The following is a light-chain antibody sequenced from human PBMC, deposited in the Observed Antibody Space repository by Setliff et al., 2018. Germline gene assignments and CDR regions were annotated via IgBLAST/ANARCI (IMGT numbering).Light chain of an antibody. CDR3: SSYTTSGTDV. V-gene: IGLV2-14*03. CDR1: SSDVGGYNY. J-gene: IGLJ1*01. CDR2: DVT. Sequence: QSVLTQPAPVSGSPGRWITISCSGTSSDVGGYNYVSWYQQHPGKAPKLMIYDVTNRPSGISNRFSGSKSGNTASLTISGLQAEDDADYYCSSYTTSGTDVFGTGTKVTVL.